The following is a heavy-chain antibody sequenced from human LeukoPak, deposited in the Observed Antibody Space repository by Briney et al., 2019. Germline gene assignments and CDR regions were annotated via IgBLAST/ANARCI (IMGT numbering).Heavy chain of an antibody. CDR3: ARDREERWFGELLWDY. V-gene: IGHV3-48*01. CDR2: ISSSSSTI. J-gene: IGHJ4*02. CDR1: GFTFSSYS. D-gene: IGHD3-10*01. Sequence: GGSLRLSCAASGFTFSSYSMNWVRQAPGKGLEWVSYISSSSSTIYYADSVKGRFTISRDNAKNSLYLQMNCLRAEDTAVYYCARDREERWFGELLWDYWGQGTLVTVSS.